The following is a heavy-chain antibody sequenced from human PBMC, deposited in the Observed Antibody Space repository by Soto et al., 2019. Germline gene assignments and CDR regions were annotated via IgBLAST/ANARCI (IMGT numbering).Heavy chain of an antibody. V-gene: IGHV3-23*01. CDR1: GFTFSNYA. Sequence: GGSLRLSCAASGFTFSNYAMNWVRQAPGKGLEWVSGISGSGGRTYYADSVKGRFTISRDNSKNTLYLQMNSLRAEDTALFYCAKRYCGSTSCYQDWFDPWGQGTLVTVSS. D-gene: IGHD2-2*01. CDR3: AKRYCGSTSCYQDWFDP. CDR2: ISGSGGRT. J-gene: IGHJ5*02.